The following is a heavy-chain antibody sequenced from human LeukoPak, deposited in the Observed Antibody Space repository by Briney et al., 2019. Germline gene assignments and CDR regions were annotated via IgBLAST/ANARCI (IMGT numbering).Heavy chain of an antibody. CDR1: GVSIKSRSHY. V-gene: IGHV4-39*01. CDR3: ARRNRFDSVVGTGDYFDF. J-gene: IGHJ4*02. D-gene: IGHD6-19*01. Sequence: PSETLSLTCTVSGVSIKSRSHYWDWLRQPAGKGLEWIGSVYYAGVSFYSPSFKSRVTISVDTSRNQFSLKMISMTASDTALYYCARRNRFDSVVGTGDYFDFWGQGALITVSS. CDR2: VYYAGVS.